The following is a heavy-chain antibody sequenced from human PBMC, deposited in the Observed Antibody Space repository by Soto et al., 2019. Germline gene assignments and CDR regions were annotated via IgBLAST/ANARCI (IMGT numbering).Heavy chain of an antibody. Sequence: QVQLVQSGAEVKKPGASVKVSCKASGYTFTIYGISWVRQAPGQGLEGMGWISGYNGNTDYAQNLQDRVTLTTDASTSSVSMELRSLRSDDTAVYYCARVDYYDSSGYYGYWGQGTLITVSS. V-gene: IGHV1-18*04. D-gene: IGHD3-22*01. CDR1: GYTFTIYG. J-gene: IGHJ4*02. CDR2: ISGYNGNT. CDR3: ARVDYYDSSGYYGY.